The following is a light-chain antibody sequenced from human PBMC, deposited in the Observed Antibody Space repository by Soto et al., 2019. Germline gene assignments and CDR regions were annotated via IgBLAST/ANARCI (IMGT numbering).Light chain of an antibody. CDR2: KAS. J-gene: IGKJ2*01. Sequence: DSQMTQSPSTLAASVGDRVTITCRASQSVSTWLAWYQQKPGKPPKLLIYKASILQSGVSSRFSGSGSGTDFTLTISGLQPDDFAVYFCQHYDSSPTFGLGTRLEIK. CDR3: QHYDSSPT. CDR1: QSVSTW. V-gene: IGKV1-5*03.